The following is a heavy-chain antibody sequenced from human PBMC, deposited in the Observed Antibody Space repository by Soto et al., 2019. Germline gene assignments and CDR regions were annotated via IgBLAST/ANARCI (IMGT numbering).Heavy chain of an antibody. CDR2: INTYNGNT. Sequence: QVQLVQSGAEVKKPGASVKVSCKASGYTFTSYGITWVRQAPGQGLEWMGWINTYNGNTKYAQKLQGRVTMTTDTSTSTAYMELGSLGSDDTAVYYCARYQARAQFTYWGQGTLVTVSS. J-gene: IGHJ4*02. D-gene: IGHD1-26*01. CDR1: GYTFTSYG. V-gene: IGHV1-18*01. CDR3: ARYQARAQFTY.